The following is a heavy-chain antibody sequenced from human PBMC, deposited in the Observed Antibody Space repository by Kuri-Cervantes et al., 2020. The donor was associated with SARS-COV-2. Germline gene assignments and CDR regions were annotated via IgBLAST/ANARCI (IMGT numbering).Heavy chain of an antibody. CDR2: INPDGSYT. D-gene: IGHD1-1*01. Sequence: GGSLRLSCAASGFTFSGHWIHWVRQALGKGLVWVSRINPDGSYTNNADSVKGRFTLSRDNAKNMLFLQMNSLRAEDTAVYYCVRDGDHWNFDYWGQGTLVTCAS. CDR3: VRDGDHWNFDY. J-gene: IGHJ4*02. V-gene: IGHV3-74*01. CDR1: GFTFSGHW.